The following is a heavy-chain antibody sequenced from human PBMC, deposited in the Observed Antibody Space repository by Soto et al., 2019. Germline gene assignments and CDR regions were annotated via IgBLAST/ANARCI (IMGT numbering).Heavy chain of an antibody. V-gene: IGHV1-24*01. CDR3: ATKALPGIAADEYYYYGMDV. J-gene: IGHJ6*02. D-gene: IGHD6-13*01. CDR1: GYTLTELS. CDR2: FDPEDGET. Sequence: ASVKVSCKVSGYTLTELSMHWVRQAPGKGLEWMGGFDPEDGETIYAQKFQGRVTMTEDTSTDTAYMELSSLRSEDTAVYYCATKALPGIAADEYYYYGMDVWGQGTTVNVSS.